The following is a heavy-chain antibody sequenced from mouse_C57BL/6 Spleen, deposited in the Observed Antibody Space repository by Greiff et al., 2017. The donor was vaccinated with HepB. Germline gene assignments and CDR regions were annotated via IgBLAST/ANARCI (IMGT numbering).Heavy chain of an antibody. V-gene: IGHV1-69*01. CDR3: ARRDSSGDY. Sequence: QVQLQQPGAELVMPGASVKLSCKASGYTFTSYWMHWVKQRPGQGLEWIGEIDPSDSYTNYNQKFKGNSTLTVDKSSSTAYMQLSSLTSEDSAVYYCARRDSSGDYWGQGTTLTVSS. J-gene: IGHJ2*01. CDR2: IDPSDSYT. D-gene: IGHD3-2*02. CDR1: GYTFTSYW.